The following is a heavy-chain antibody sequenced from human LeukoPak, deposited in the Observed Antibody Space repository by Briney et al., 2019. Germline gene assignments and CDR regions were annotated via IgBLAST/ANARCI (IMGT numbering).Heavy chain of an antibody. CDR1: GFTFSSYA. V-gene: IGHV3-23*01. J-gene: IGHJ4*02. CDR2: ISGSGGGT. Sequence: PGASLRLSCAASGFTFSSYAMSWVRLAPGKGLEWVSAISGSGGGTYYADSVKGRFTISRDNSKNTLYLQMNSLRAEDTAVYYCAKDCSGGSCYFDYWGQGTLVTVSS. D-gene: IGHD2-15*01. CDR3: AKDCSGGSCYFDY.